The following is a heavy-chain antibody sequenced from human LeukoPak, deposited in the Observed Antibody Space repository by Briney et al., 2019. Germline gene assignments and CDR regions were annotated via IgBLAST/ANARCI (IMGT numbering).Heavy chain of an antibody. CDR1: GFTFSDHY. D-gene: IGHD2-15*01. J-gene: IGHJ4*02. CDR2: IRNEANSYTT. V-gene: IGHV3-72*01. CDR3: LRGRYCSGGNCYHPFDY. Sequence: GGSLRLSCAASGFTFSDHYMDWVRQAPGKGLEWVGRIRNEANSYTTEYAASVKRRVTISSDDTKSSLYVQMNSLKTEDTAVYHCLRGRYCSGGNCYHPFDYWGQGTLVTVSS.